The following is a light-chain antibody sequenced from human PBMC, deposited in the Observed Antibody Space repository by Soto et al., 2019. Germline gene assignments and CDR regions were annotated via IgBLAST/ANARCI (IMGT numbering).Light chain of an antibody. CDR2: GAS. CDR1: QSVSSNY. CDR3: QQYGSLSWT. V-gene: IGKV3-20*01. J-gene: IGKJ1*01. Sequence: DIVLTQSPGTLSLSPGERATLSCRASQSVSSNYLAWYQQRPGQAPRLLIYGASTRATGIPDRVSGSGSGTDFTLTISRLEPEDFAVYYCQQYGSLSWTFGQGTKVVIK.